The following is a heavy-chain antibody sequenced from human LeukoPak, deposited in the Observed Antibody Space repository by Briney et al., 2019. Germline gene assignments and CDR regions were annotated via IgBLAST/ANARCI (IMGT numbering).Heavy chain of an antibody. J-gene: IGHJ4*02. D-gene: IGHD6-13*01. CDR3: ARGGSSSWYAY. Sequence: SQTLSLTCTVSGGSISSGGYYWSWIRQPPGKGLEWIGYIYHSGSTYYNPSLKSRVTISVDTSKNQFSLKLSSVTAADTAVYYCARGGSSSWYAYWGQGTLVTVSS. V-gene: IGHV4-30-2*01. CDR2: IYHSGST. CDR1: GGSISSGGYY.